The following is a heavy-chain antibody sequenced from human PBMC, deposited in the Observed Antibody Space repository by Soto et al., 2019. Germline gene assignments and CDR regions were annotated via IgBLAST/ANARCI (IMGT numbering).Heavy chain of an antibody. D-gene: IGHD2-2*01. Sequence: EVQLVESGGGLVKPGGSLRISCAASGFTFSSFSMDWVCHAPGQGLEWVSSISSRGTYVYYADSVKGRFTVSKDNANNVLFLQMNSRRAEDTAVYYCARQVPSSSHRMDVWGQGTTVTVS. CDR3: ARQVPSSSHRMDV. CDR1: GFTFSSFS. CDR2: ISSRGTYV. V-gene: IGHV3-21*06. J-gene: IGHJ6*02.